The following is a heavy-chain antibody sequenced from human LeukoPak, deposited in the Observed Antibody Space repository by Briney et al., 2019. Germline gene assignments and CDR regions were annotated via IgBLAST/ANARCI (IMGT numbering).Heavy chain of an antibody. CDR3: ARGGYYYDSSGYFY. V-gene: IGHV3-53*04. CDR2: IYSGGST. Sequence: GGSLRLSCAASGFTVSSNYMSWVRQAPGKGLEWVSVIYSGGSTYYADSVKGRFTISRHNSKNTLYLQMNSLRAEDTAVYYCARGGYYYDSSGYFYWGQGTLVTVSS. J-gene: IGHJ4*02. CDR1: GFTVSSNY. D-gene: IGHD3-22*01.